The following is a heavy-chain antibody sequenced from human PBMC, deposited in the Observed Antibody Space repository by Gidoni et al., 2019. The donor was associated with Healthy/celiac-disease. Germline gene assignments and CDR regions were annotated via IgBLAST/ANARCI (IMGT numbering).Heavy chain of an antibody. CDR3: ARGVVAARPQAFDI. Sequence: EVQLVESGGGLVKPGGSLRLSCAASGFTFSSYSMNWVRQAPGKGLEWVSSISSSSSYIYYADSVKGRFTISRDNAKNSLYLQMNSLRAEDTAVYYCARGVVAARPQAFDIWGQGTMVTVSS. D-gene: IGHD6-6*01. CDR2: ISSSSSYI. CDR1: GFTFSSYS. J-gene: IGHJ3*02. V-gene: IGHV3-21*01.